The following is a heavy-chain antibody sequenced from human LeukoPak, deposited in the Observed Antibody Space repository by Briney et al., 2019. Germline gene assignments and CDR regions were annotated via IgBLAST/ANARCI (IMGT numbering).Heavy chain of an antibody. CDR2: ISSSGSTI. J-gene: IGHJ4*01. Sequence: GGSLRLSCAASGFTFSSYEMNWVRQAPGKGLEWVSYISSSGSTIYYADSVKGRFTISRDNAKNSLYLQLNSLRPEDTALYYCSTEPRSLLYGGHGTLVTVSS. D-gene: IGHD4-17*01. CDR1: GFTFSSYE. CDR3: STEPRSLLY. V-gene: IGHV3-48*03.